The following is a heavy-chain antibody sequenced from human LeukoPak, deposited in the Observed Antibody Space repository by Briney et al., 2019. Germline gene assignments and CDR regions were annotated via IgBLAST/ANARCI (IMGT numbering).Heavy chain of an antibody. Sequence: GRSLRLSCVASGFSFSSFGMHWVRQAPGKGLEWVAVVSHDESTQNYADSVKGRFTISRDNSKNTLYLQMDSLRTEDTAVYYCARDWARGDSYYVDYWGQGTLSPSPQ. J-gene: IGHJ4*02. CDR1: GFSFSSFG. CDR2: VSHDESTQ. D-gene: IGHD2-21*02. V-gene: IGHV3-30*03. CDR3: ARDWARGDSYYVDY.